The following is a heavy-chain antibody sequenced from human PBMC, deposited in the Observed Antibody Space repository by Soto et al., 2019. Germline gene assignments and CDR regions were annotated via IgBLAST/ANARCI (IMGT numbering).Heavy chain of an antibody. J-gene: IGHJ5*02. D-gene: IGHD3-10*01. CDR1: GGSISSGGYS. CDR3: AMSLWFGNTPNWFDP. CDR2: MYHSGST. Sequence: SETLSLTCAVSGGSISSGGYSWSWIRQPPGKGLEWIGYMYHSGSTYYNPSLKSRVTISIDTSKNQFSLKLSSVTAADTAVYYCAMSLWFGNTPNWFDPWGQGTLVTVSS. V-gene: IGHV4-30-2*01.